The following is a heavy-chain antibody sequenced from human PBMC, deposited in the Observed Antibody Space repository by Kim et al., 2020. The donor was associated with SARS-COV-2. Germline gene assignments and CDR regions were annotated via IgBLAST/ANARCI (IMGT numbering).Heavy chain of an antibody. V-gene: IGHV1-18*03. CDR3: SRLGMAVAGDYSYYYGMDV. D-gene: IGHD6-19*01. J-gene: IGHJ6*02. CDR2: ISVYNGNT. Sequence: ASVKVSCKASGYAFNSYSIIWVRQAPGQRLEWVGWISVYNGNTKYAQKFQGRVTMTTDTSTGIAYMELRSLRPDDMAMYYCSRLGMAVAGDYSYYYGMDVWGQGTTVTVSS. CDR1: GYAFNSYS.